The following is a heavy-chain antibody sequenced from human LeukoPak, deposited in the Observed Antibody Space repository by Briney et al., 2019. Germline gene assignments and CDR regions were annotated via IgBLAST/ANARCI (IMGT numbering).Heavy chain of an antibody. Sequence: SETLSLTCTVSGGSISSSSYYWGWIRQPPGKGLEWIGSIYYSGSTYYNPSLKSRVTISVDTSKNQFSLKLSSVTAADTAVYYCARVDYSNYGFNWFDPWGQGTLVTVSS. D-gene: IGHD4-11*01. CDR2: IYYSGST. J-gene: IGHJ5*02. V-gene: IGHV4-39*07. CDR1: GGSISSSSYY. CDR3: ARVDYSNYGFNWFDP.